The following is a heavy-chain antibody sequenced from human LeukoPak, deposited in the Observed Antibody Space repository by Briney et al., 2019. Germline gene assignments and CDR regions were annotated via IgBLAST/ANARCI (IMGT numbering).Heavy chain of an antibody. J-gene: IGHJ5*02. Sequence: SETLSLTCAVSGGSISSSNWWSWVRQPPGKGLEWIGEINHSGSTNYNPSLKSRVTISVDTSKNQFSLKLSSVTAADTAVYYCARLGSSWFRWFDPWGQGTLVTVSS. CDR2: INHSGST. CDR1: GGSISSSNW. D-gene: IGHD6-13*01. CDR3: ARLGSSWFRWFDP. V-gene: IGHV4-4*02.